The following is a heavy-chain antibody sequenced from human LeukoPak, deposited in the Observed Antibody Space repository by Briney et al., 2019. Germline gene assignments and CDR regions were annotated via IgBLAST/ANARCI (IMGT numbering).Heavy chain of an antibody. D-gene: IGHD2-15*01. V-gene: IGHV3-23*01. Sequence: PGGSLRLSCVASGFTFNNYAMSWVRQAPGKGLEWVSAISDDGGSTYYADSVKGRFTISRDNSKNTLYLQINSLRAEDTAVYYCARACSGGSCYFSAFDIWGQGTMVTVSS. CDR2: ISDDGGST. CDR3: ARACSGGSCYFSAFDI. CDR1: GFTFNNYA. J-gene: IGHJ3*02.